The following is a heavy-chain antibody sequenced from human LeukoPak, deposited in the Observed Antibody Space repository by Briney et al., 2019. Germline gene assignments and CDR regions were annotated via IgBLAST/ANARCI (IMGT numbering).Heavy chain of an antibody. CDR1: GFTFSSYA. D-gene: IGHD2-21*01. V-gene: IGHV3-23*01. Sequence: GGSLRLSCAASGFTFSSYAMSWVRQARGKGLEWVSAISGSGGSTYYADSVKGRFTISRDNSKNTLYLQMNSLRAEDTAVYYCAKFLPTHIVVANYYFDYWGQGTLVTVSS. CDR2: ISGSGGST. J-gene: IGHJ4*02. CDR3: AKFLPTHIVVANYYFDY.